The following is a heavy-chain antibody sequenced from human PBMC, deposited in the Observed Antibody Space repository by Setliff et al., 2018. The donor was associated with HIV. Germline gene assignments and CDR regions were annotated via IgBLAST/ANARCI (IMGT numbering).Heavy chain of an antibody. Sequence: PSETLSLTCTVSGGSISSYYWSWIRQPPLKGLEWIGCIYYSGSTNYSPSLQSRVTISVDASRNQFYLKLSSVTAADTAVYYCARLHYDSRGYYHPYWGQGTLVTDSS. CDR3: ARLHYDSRGYYHPY. CDR1: GGSISSYY. D-gene: IGHD3-22*01. V-gene: IGHV4-59*01. J-gene: IGHJ4*02. CDR2: IYYSGST.